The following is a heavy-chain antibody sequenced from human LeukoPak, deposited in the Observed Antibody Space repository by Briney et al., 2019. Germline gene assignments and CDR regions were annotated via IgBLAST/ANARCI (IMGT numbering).Heavy chain of an antibody. CDR2: ITGTSGFL. Sequence: GGSLRLSCAVSGFTFKTYSMAWVRQAPGKGLDWVSSITGTSGFLYYANSVRGRFTISRDNAKNSLYLQMNTLRAEDTALYYCARALEGAFDIWGQGTMVTVSS. CDR3: ARALEGAFDI. CDR1: GFTFKTYS. J-gene: IGHJ3*02. V-gene: IGHV3-21*01.